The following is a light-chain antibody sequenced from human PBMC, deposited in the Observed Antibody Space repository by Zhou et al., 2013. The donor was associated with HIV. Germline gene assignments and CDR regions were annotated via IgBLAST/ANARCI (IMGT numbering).Light chain of an antibody. V-gene: IGKV1-39*01. CDR1: QSISSY. CDR3: QQVNNYPRT. CDR2: AAS. J-gene: IGKJ1*01. Sequence: DIQMTQSPSSLSASVGDRVTITCRTSQSISSYLNWYQQKPGKAPKILIYAASSLQSGVPSRFSGSGSGTDFTLTISSLQPEDFATYYCQQVNNYPRTFGQGTKVEIK.